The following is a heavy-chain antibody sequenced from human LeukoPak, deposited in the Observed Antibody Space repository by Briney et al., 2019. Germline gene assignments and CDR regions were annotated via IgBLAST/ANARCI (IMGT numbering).Heavy chain of an antibody. D-gene: IGHD5/OR15-5a*01. J-gene: IGHJ3*02. Sequence: PSETLSLTCTVSGGSISNYFWSWIRQPPGKGQEWIGNINYSGSTNYNPSLKSRVTMSVDTSKDEFSLKLSSVTAADTAVYYCARLPLSIGERKEDAFDIWGQGTMVTVSS. CDR1: GGSISNYF. CDR3: ARLPLSIGERKEDAFDI. V-gene: IGHV4-59*08. CDR2: INYSGST.